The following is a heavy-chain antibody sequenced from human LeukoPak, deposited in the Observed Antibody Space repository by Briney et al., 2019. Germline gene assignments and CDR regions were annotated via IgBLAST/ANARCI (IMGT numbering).Heavy chain of an antibody. CDR3: ARCSPGDSSNFYAVLQY. CDR2: IVPVFGTT. V-gene: IGHV1-69*06. J-gene: IGHJ4*02. D-gene: IGHD3-22*01. CDR1: GGTFSSYA. Sequence: SVKVSCKASGGTFSSYAVSWVRLTPGQGLEWLEGIVPVFGTTTYAQKFQAKVTMTADKSTNTAYLEISSLTSDDTAVYYCARCSPGDSSNFYAVLQYWGQGTQVTVST.